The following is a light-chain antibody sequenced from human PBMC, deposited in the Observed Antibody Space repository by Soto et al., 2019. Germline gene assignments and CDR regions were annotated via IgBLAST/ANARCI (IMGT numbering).Light chain of an antibody. V-gene: IGLV2-14*03. Sequence: QSALTQPASVSGSPGQSITISCTGTSNDVGNYNYVSWYQDHPGKAPKLIIYDVNNRPSGVSNRFSGSKSGNTASLTISGLQPEDEADDYCSSLTVNSTLHVFGSGTKLTVL. CDR2: DVN. J-gene: IGLJ1*01. CDR1: SNDVGNYNY. CDR3: SSLTVNSTLHV.